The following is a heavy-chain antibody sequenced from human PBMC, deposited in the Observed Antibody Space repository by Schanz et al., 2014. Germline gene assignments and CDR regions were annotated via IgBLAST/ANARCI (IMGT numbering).Heavy chain of an antibody. CDR2: INPNSGTT. CDR1: GYTFTSHG. Sequence: QVQLVQSGAEVRKPGASVKVSCKASGYTFTSHGISWVRQAPGQGLEWMGWINPNSGTTNSAQRFQGRLTMTTDTSTSTAYMELRSLRSDDTAVYYCARGYGDSPTDFWGQGTLVTVSS. CDR3: ARGYGDSPTDF. J-gene: IGHJ4*02. V-gene: IGHV1-18*01. D-gene: IGHD4-17*01.